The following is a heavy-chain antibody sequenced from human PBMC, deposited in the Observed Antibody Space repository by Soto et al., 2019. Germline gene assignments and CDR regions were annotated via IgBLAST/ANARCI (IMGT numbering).Heavy chain of an antibody. Sequence: WGSLRLSCAACGFPFSSCAMYLVRQAPGKGLEWVAVISYDGSNKYYADSVKGRFTISRDNSKNTLYLQMNSLGTEDTDVYYCARGPYCSSPCCSGAALGAFHTWGQATMV. V-gene: IGHV3-30-3*01. CDR1: GFPFSSCA. CDR2: ISYDGSNK. J-gene: IGHJ3*02. D-gene: IGHD2-2*01. CDR3: ARGPYCSSPCCSGAALGAFHT.